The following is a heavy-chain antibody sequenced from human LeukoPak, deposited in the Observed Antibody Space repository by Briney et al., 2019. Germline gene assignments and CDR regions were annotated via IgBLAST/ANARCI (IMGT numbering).Heavy chain of an antibody. CDR3: ARIPVDWGVVEWSGYLVYFDY. CDR2: ISAYNGNT. Sequence: GASVKVSCKASGCTFTSYGISWVRQAPGQGLEWMGWISAYNGNTNYAQKLQGRVTMTTDTSTSTAYMELRSLRSDDTAVYYCARIPVDWGVVEWSGYLVYFDYWGQGTLVTVSS. V-gene: IGHV1-18*01. D-gene: IGHD3-3*01. J-gene: IGHJ4*02. CDR1: GCTFTSYG.